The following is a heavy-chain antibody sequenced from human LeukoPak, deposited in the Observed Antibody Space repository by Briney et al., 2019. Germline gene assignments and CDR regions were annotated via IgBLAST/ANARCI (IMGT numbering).Heavy chain of an antibody. V-gene: IGHV3-48*03. D-gene: IGHD5-18*01. Sequence: PGGSLRLSCAASGFTLSIYGMSCGRQAPGEGLGCGSYICSSGSTILYADSVKGRFTISRDHAKNPLYLQMSRLRAEDTAVYYCARLTRDEYSYGFNEYGGQGTRVTVYS. J-gene: IGHJ4*02. CDR1: GFTLSIYG. CDR3: ARLTRDEYSYGFNEY. CDR2: ICSSGSTI.